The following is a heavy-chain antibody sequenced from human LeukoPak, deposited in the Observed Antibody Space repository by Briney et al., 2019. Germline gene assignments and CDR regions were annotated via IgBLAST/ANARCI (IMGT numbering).Heavy chain of an antibody. CDR3: ARRPYYGSGSYPHGMDV. J-gene: IGHJ6*02. D-gene: IGHD3-10*01. Sequence: GESLQISCKGSGYSFTGYWIGWVRQMPGKGLEWMGIIYPGDSDTRYSPSFQGQVTISADKSISTAYLQWSSLKASDTAMYYCARRPYYGSGSYPHGMDVWGQGTTVTVSS. V-gene: IGHV5-51*01. CDR2: IYPGDSDT. CDR1: GYSFTGYW.